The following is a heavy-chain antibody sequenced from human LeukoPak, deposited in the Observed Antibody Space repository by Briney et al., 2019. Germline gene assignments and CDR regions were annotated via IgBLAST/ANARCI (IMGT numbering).Heavy chain of an antibody. V-gene: IGHV3-74*03. D-gene: IGHD3-22*01. CDR1: GFTLSGSW. J-gene: IGHJ4*02. CDR2: ISSDGSGSST. CDR3: AKRPGGFYYDSSDYYDY. Sequence: GGSLRLSCAASGFTLSGSWMHWVRQAPGKGLLWVSRISSDGSGSSTMYADSVKGRFTISRDDAKNTLYLQTNSLRAEDTAIYYCAKRPGGFYYDSSDYYDYWGQGTLVTVSS.